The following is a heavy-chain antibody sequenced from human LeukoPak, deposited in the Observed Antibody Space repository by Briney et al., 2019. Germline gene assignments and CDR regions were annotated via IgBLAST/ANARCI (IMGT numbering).Heavy chain of an antibody. V-gene: IGHV1-69*04. CDR2: IIPILGIA. CDR3: ARNRGITIFGVVRYGMDV. CDR1: GGTFSSYA. D-gene: IGHD3-3*01. Sequence: ASVKVSCKASGGTFSSYAISWVRQAPGQGLKWMGRIIPILGIANYAQKFQGRVTITADKSTSTAYMELSSLRSEDTAVYYCARNRGITIFGVVRYGMDVWGQGTTVTVSS. J-gene: IGHJ6*02.